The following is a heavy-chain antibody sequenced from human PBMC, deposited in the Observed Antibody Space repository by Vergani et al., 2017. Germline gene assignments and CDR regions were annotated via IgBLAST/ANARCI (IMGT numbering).Heavy chain of an antibody. D-gene: IGHD6-19*01. CDR3: ARDPSSGWLPSYYYYYGMDV. Sequence: QLQLQESGPGLVKPSETLSLTCTVSGGSISSSSYYWGWIRQPPGKGLEWIGSIYYSGSTYYNPSLKSRVTISVDTSKNQFSLKLSSVTAADTAVYYCARDPSSGWLPSYYYYYGMDVWGQGTTVTVSS. CDR1: GGSISSSSYY. J-gene: IGHJ6*02. CDR2: IYYSGST. V-gene: IGHV4-39*07.